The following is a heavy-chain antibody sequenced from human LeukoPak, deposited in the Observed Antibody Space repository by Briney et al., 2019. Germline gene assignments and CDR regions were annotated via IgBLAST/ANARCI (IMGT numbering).Heavy chain of an antibody. CDR3: ARDQWFGELWFDP. V-gene: IGHV1-69*05. J-gene: IGHJ5*02. CDR2: IIPIFGTA. D-gene: IGHD3-10*01. CDR1: GGTFSSYA. Sequence: SVKVSCKASGGTFSSYAISWVRQAPGQGLEWMGGIIPIFGTANYAQKFQGRVTITTDESTSTAYMELSSLRSEDTAVYYCARDQWFGELWFDPWGQGTLVTVSS.